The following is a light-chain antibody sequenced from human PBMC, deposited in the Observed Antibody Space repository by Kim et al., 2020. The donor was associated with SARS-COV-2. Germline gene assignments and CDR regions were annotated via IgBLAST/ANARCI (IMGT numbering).Light chain of an antibody. CDR1: QAISSW. Sequence: DIQMTQSPSLVSASVGDRVTITGRASQAISSWLAWYQHKPEKAPRSLIYAASSLHRGVPSRFSGSGSGTDFTLTISSLQPEDFATYYCQQYDSYPRTFGQGTKVDIK. J-gene: IGKJ1*01. CDR3: QQYDSYPRT. CDR2: AAS. V-gene: IGKV1D-16*01.